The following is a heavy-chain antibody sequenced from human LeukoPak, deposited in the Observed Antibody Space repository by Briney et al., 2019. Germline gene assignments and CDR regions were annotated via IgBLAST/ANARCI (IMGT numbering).Heavy chain of an antibody. CDR2: IYSGGST. CDR3: AKYPSRYYYYMDV. J-gene: IGHJ6*03. Sequence: GGSLRLSCAASGFTVSSNYMSWVRQAPGKGLEWVSVIYSGGSTYYADSVKGRFTISRDNSKNTLYLQMNSLRAEDTAVYYCAKYPSRYYYYMDVWGEGTTVTVSS. D-gene: IGHD2-2*02. CDR1: GFTVSSNY. V-gene: IGHV3-53*01.